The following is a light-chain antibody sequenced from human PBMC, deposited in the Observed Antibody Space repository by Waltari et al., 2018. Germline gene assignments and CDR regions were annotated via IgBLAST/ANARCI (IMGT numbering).Light chain of an antibody. CDR3: MQSIQFPLT. CDR2: EVS. CDR1: QSLPPSDGKTH. Sequence: DVVMTQTPLALSVTPGQPASISCQSSQSLPPSDGKTHLYWYLQKPGQPPQLLIYEVSNRFSGVPDRFSGSGSGTDFTPKISRVEAEDVGLYYCMQSIQFPLTFGGGTKVEIK. J-gene: IGKJ4*01. V-gene: IGKV2D-29*01.